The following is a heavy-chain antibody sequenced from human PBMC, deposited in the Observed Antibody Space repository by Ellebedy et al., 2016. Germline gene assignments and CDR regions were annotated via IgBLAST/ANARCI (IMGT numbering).Heavy chain of an antibody. CDR1: GFTVSTNY. V-gene: IGHV3-53*01. D-gene: IGHD3-10*01. CDR3: AKAGLWFGPFDP. J-gene: IGHJ5*02. CDR2: IFSDGNT. Sequence: GGSLRLSCAASGFTVSTNYMKWVRQAPGKGLEWVSAIFSDGNTYYADSVKGRFTISRDNSKNTVFLEMNSLRAEDTAVYYCAKAGLWFGPFDPWGLGTLVTVSS.